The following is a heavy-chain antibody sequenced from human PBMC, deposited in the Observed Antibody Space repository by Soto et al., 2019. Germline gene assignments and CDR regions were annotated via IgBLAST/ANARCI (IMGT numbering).Heavy chain of an antibody. J-gene: IGHJ6*02. Sequence: SQTLSLTCAISGDSVSSNTASWNLIRQSPSRGLEWLRRTYYRSEWYNDYAVSVKSQITINPDTSKNQFSLHLNSVTPEDTAVYYCARDTVDRPYYYYYFAMDVWGQGTTVTVSS. CDR1: GDSVSSNTAS. CDR2: TYYRSEWYN. V-gene: IGHV6-1*01. D-gene: IGHD4-17*01. CDR3: ARDTVDRPYYYYYFAMDV.